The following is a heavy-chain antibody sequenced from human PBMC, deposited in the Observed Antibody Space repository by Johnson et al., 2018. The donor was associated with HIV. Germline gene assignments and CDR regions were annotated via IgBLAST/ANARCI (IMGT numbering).Heavy chain of an antibody. CDR3: AREFLYGDYQDAFDI. CDR2: ISWNSGSI. D-gene: IGHD4-17*01. V-gene: IGHV3-9*01. Sequence: VQLVESGGGLVQSGGSLRLSCAASGFTFSDYYMSWIRQAPGKGLEWVSGISWNSGSIGYADSVKCRFTISRDNAKNSLYLQMNSLRAEDTAVYYCAREFLYGDYQDAFDIWGQGTMVTVSS. J-gene: IGHJ3*02. CDR1: GFTFSDYY.